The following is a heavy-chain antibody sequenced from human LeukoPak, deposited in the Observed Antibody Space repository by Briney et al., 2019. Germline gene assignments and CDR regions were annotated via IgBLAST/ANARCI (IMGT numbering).Heavy chain of an antibody. CDR1: GFTFSSYG. CDR2: IWSDGSNK. CDR3: ARASGSFDH. V-gene: IGHV3-33*01. D-gene: IGHD1-26*01. J-gene: IGHJ4*02. Sequence: PGGSLRLSCEASGFTFSSYGIHWVRQAPGKGLEWVAVIWSDGSNKYYADSVKGRFTISRDNSKDTLYLQLNSLRAEDTAVYYCARASGSFDHWGQGTLVSVSS.